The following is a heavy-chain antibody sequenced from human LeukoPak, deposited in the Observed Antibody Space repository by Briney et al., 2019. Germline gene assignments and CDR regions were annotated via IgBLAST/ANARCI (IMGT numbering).Heavy chain of an antibody. CDR3: ARDPTGTHFDY. Sequence: PSETLSLTCTVSGDSISSGSYYWSWIRQPAGKGLEWIGRIYTSGSTNYNPSLKSRVTISVDTSKNQFSLKLSSVTAADTAVYYCARDPTGTHFDYWGQGTLVTVSS. CDR1: GDSISSGSYY. J-gene: IGHJ4*02. V-gene: IGHV4-61*02. CDR2: IYTSGST. D-gene: IGHD1-7*01.